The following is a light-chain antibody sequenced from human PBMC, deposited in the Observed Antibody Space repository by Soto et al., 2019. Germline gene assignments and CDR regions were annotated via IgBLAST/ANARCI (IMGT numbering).Light chain of an antibody. Sequence: QSVLTLPASVSGSPGQSITISCTGTSSDVGGYNYVSWYQQHPGKAPKLMIYDVSNRPSGVSNRFSGSKSGNTASLSISGLQAEDEADYYCSSYTSSSTLYVVFGGGTKLTVL. CDR2: DVS. CDR3: SSYTSSSTLYVV. V-gene: IGLV2-14*01. J-gene: IGLJ2*01. CDR1: SSDVGGYNY.